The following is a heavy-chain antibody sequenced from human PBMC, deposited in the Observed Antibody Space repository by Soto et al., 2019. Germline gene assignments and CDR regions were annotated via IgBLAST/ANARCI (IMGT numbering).Heavy chain of an antibody. CDR2: IYYSGST. Sequence: PTENLSLTCTVSGGSISSGDYYWSWIRQPPGKGLEWIGYIYYSGSTYYNPSLKSRVTISVDTSKNQFSLKLSSVTAADTAVYYCARWYYYYYGMDVWGQGTTVTGS. J-gene: IGHJ6*02. CDR1: GGSISSGDYY. V-gene: IGHV4-30-4*01. CDR3: ARWYYYYYGMDV.